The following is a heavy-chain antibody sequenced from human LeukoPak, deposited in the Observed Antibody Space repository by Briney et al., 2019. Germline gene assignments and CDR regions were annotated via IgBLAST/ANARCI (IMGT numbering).Heavy chain of an antibody. CDR3: ARELDRQQLPLRYRYYYMDV. Sequence: SETLSLTCTVSDDSLSRTSYYWGWIRQPPGKGLEWIGSIYYSGSTYYNPSLSGSISGTTYNNPSLKSRVTISVDTSKNQLSLKLSSVTAADTAVYYCARELDRQQLPLRYRYYYMDVWGKGTTVTVSS. V-gene: IGHV4-39*07. CDR1: DDSLSRTSYY. D-gene: IGHD6-13*01. CDR2: IYYSGST. J-gene: IGHJ6*03.